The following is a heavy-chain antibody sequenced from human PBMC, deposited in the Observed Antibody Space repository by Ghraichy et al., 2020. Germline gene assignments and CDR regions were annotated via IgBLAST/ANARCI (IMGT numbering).Heavy chain of an antibody. CDR1: GFTFSTYG. V-gene: IGHV3-30*18. J-gene: IGHJ6*02. D-gene: IGHD4-17*01. Sequence: LSLTCAASGFTFSTYGMHWVRQAPGKGLEWVALISYDGNNKYYADSVKGRFTISRDNSKNTLYVQMNSLRPDDTAVYYCAKVQTTVTTLYGMDVWGQGTTVTVSS. CDR3: AKVQTTVTTLYGMDV. CDR2: ISYDGNNK.